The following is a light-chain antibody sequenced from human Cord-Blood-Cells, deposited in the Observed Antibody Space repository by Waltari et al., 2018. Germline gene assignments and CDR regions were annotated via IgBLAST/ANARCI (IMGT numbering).Light chain of an antibody. Sequence: SYVLTQPPSLSVAPGQKARITCGGNHIGSKSEHWYQQKPGQAPVLVVYDDSDRPSGIPERFSGSNSGNTATLTISRVEAGDEADYYCQVWDSSSDHVVFGGGTKLTVL. CDR1: HIGSKS. CDR3: QVWDSSSDHVV. CDR2: DDS. J-gene: IGLJ2*01. V-gene: IGLV3-21*02.